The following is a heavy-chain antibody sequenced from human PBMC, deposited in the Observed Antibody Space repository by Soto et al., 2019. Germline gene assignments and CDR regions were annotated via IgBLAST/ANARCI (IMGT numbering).Heavy chain of an antibody. V-gene: IGHV3-23*01. J-gene: IGHJ4*02. CDR3: AKVAVPTPMAPRYYFDY. CDR1: GFAFSFYA. D-gene: IGHD5-18*01. CDR2: ISGGGGNT. Sequence: EVQLLESGGDLVQPGGSLRLSCAASGFAFSFYAMAWVRQAPGKGLEWVSAISGGGGNTYYAYSVEGRFTISRDNSTNTLFLQMNSLRAEDTAIYHCAKVAVPTPMAPRYYFDYWGQGTLVTVSS.